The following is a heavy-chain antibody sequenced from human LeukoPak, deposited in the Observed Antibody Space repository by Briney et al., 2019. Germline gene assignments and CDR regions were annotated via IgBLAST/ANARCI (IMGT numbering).Heavy chain of an antibody. CDR1: GFTFSSYS. CDR2: ISSSSSYI. Sequence: GSLRLSCAASGFTFSSYSMNWVRQAPGKGLEWVSSISSSSSYIYYADSVKGRFTISRDNAKNSLYLQMNSLRAEDTAVYYCARDRGYCSSTSCYTWDYWGQGTLVTVSS. CDR3: ARDRGYCSSTSCYTWDY. J-gene: IGHJ4*02. V-gene: IGHV3-21*01. D-gene: IGHD2-2*02.